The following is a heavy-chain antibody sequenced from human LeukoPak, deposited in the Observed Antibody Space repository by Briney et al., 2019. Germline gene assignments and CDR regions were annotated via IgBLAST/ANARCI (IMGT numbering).Heavy chain of an antibody. D-gene: IGHD5-18*01. Sequence: TSETLSLTCTVSGGSISSYYWSWIRQPPGKGLEWIGYIYYSGSTNYNPSLKSRVTVSVDTSKNQFSLKLSSVTAADTAVYYCARDRGYSYGRYFDYWGQGTLVTVSS. CDR1: GGSISSYY. V-gene: IGHV4-59*01. CDR3: ARDRGYSYGRYFDY. J-gene: IGHJ4*02. CDR2: IYYSGST.